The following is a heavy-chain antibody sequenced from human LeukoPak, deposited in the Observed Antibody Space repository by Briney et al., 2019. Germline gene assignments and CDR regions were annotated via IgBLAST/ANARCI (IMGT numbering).Heavy chain of an antibody. D-gene: IGHD3-22*01. CDR1: GGSISSGDYY. J-gene: IGHJ4*02. CDR2: IYYSGST. CDR3: ARAGYYYDSSGPPGY. Sequence: PXETLSLTCTVSGGSISSGDYYWSWIRQPPGKGLEWIGYIYYSGSTYYNPSLKSRVTISVDTSKNQLSLKLSSVTAADTAVYYCARAGYYYDSSGPPGYWGQGTLVTVSS. V-gene: IGHV4-30-4*08.